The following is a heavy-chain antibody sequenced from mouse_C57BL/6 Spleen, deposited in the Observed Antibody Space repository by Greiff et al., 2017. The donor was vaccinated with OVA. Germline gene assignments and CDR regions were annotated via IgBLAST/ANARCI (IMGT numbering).Heavy chain of an antibody. Sequence: VQLQQSGPELVKPGASVKISCKASGYAFSSSWMNWVKQRPGKGLEWIGRIYPGDGDTNYNGKFKGKATLTADKSSSTAYMQHSSLTSEDSAVYFCARNWVARDYWGQGTSVTVSS. J-gene: IGHJ4*01. V-gene: IGHV1-82*01. D-gene: IGHD4-1*01. CDR1: GYAFSSSW. CDR3: ARNWVARDY. CDR2: IYPGDGDT.